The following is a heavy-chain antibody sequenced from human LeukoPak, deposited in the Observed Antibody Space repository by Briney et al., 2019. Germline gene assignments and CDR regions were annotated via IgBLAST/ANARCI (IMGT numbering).Heavy chain of an antibody. V-gene: IGHV3-11*04. Sequence: GGSLRLSCAASGFTFSDYYMSWIRQAPGKGLEWVSYISTGSSTTYYADSVKGRFTISRDNVENSLYLQMNSLRDEDTAVYYCARVAAGYSVNYFDYWGQGTLVTVSS. CDR3: ARVAAGYSVNYFDY. CDR1: GFTFSDYY. CDR2: ISTGSSTT. D-gene: IGHD4-23*01. J-gene: IGHJ4*02.